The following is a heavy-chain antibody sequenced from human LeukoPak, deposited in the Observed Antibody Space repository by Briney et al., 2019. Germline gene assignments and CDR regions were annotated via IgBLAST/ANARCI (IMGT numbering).Heavy chain of an antibody. V-gene: IGHV3-30*04. D-gene: IGHD2-2*01. CDR2: ISYDGSNK. Sequence: GGSLRLSCAASGFTFSSYAMHWVRQAPGKGLEWVAVISYDGSNKYYADSVKGRFTISRDNSKNMLYLQMNSLRAEDTAVYYCAKEYQLLSASFDYWGQGTLVTVSS. J-gene: IGHJ4*02. CDR1: GFTFSSYA. CDR3: AKEYQLLSASFDY.